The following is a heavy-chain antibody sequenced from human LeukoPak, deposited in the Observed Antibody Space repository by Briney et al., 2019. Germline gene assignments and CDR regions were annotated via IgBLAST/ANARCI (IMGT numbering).Heavy chain of an antibody. Sequence: ASVKVSCKASGCTFTSYYMHWVRQAPGQGLEWMGIINPSGGSTSYAQKFQGRVTMTRDTSTSTVYMELSSLRSEDTAVYYCARDRTPYYYDSSGTPPDYWGQGTLVTVSS. CDR2: INPSGGST. CDR1: GCTFTSYY. V-gene: IGHV1-46*01. J-gene: IGHJ4*02. CDR3: ARDRTPYYYDSSGTPPDY. D-gene: IGHD3-22*01.